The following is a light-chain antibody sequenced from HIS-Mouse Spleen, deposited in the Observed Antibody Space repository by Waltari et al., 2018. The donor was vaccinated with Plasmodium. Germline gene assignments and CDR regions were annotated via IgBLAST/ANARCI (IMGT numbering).Light chain of an antibody. J-gene: IGKJ3*01. CDR3: QQYNNWSFT. CDR1: QSVSSN. CDR2: GAS. Sequence: EIVMTQSPATLSVSPGESATLSCRASQSVSSNLAWYQQKPGQAPRLLIYGASTRATGIPARFSGSGSGTGFTLTISSLQSEDFAVYYCQQYNNWSFTFGPGTKVDIK. V-gene: IGKV3-15*01.